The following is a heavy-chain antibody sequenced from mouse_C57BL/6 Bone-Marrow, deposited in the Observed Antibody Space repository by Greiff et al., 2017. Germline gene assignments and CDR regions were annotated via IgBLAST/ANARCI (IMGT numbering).Heavy chain of an antibody. CDR3: ARRNYGDY. V-gene: IGHV1-4*01. D-gene: IGHD1-2*01. Sequence: VQLVESGAELARPGASVKMSCKASGYTFTSYTMHWVKQRPGQGLEWIGNINPSSGYTKYNQKFKDKATLTADKSSSTAYMQLSSLTSEDAAVYDSARRNYGDYWGQGTTLTVSS. J-gene: IGHJ2*01. CDR1: GYTFTSYT. CDR2: INPSSGYT.